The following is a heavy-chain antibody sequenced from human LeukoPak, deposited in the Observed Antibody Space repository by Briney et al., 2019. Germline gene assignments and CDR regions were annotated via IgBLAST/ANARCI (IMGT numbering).Heavy chain of an antibody. CDR3: AREGFNYDFAF. J-gene: IGHJ4*02. D-gene: IGHD3-22*01. CDR2: IYISGST. CDR1: GGSISSYY. Sequence: SETLSLTCTVSGGSISSYYWNWIRQPAGKGLEWIGRIYISGSTNYNPSLKSRVTMSVDTSKNQFSLKLSSVTAADTAMYYCAREGFNYDFAFWGQGTLVTVSS. V-gene: IGHV4-4*07.